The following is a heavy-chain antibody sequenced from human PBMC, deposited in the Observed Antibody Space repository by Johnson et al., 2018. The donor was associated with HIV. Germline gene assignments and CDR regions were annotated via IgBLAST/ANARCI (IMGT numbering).Heavy chain of an antibody. V-gene: IGHV3-30*18. Sequence: QVQLVESGGGVVQPGRSLRLSCEGAGLTFSRYGMQWVRQAPGKGLEWVGVISSDGSNRYYADSVKGRFTISRDNPKNTLFLQMNSLRAEDTAVYYCAKSIVVVLAGNNDDAFDIWGQGTMVTVSS. CDR2: ISSDGSNR. J-gene: IGHJ3*02. CDR3: AKSIVVVLAGNNDDAFDI. CDR1: GLTFSRYG. D-gene: IGHD2-21*01.